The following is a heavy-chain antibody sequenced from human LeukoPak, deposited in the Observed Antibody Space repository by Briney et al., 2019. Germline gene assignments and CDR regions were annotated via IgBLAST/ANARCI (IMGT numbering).Heavy chain of an antibody. CDR2: IYYSGST. Sequence: SETLSLTCTVSGGSISSYYWSWIRQPPGKELEWIGYIYYSGSTNYNPSLKSRVTISVDTSKNQFSLKLSSVTAADTAVYYCARATSYYDFWSGYDYFYGMDVWGQGTTVTVSS. J-gene: IGHJ6*02. CDR3: ARATSYYDFWSGYDYFYGMDV. CDR1: GGSISSYY. D-gene: IGHD3-3*01. V-gene: IGHV4-59*01.